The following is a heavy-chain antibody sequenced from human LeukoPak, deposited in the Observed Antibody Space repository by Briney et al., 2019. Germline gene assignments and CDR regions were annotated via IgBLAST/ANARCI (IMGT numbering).Heavy chain of an antibody. V-gene: IGHV4-61*02. CDR2: IYTSGST. CDR1: GGSISSGSYY. Sequence: SETLSLTCTVSGGSISSGSYYWSWIRQPAGKGLEWIGRIYTSGSTNYNPSLKSRVTISVDTSKNQFSLKLSSVTAADTAVYYCAREGITIFGVVIMGAFDIWGQGTMVTVSS. CDR3: AREGITIFGVVIMGAFDI. J-gene: IGHJ3*02. D-gene: IGHD3-3*01.